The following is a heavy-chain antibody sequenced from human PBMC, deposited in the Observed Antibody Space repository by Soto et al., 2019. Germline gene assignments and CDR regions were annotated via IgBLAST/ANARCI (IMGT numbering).Heavy chain of an antibody. CDR3: VRGDGDYYDGNGYLGRH. D-gene: IGHD3-22*01. V-gene: IGHV3-74*01. Sequence: EVQLVESGGGLVQPGGSLRLSCAASGFTFSSYWMHWVPQAPGKGLVWVSRLKSDGRGTTYADSVKGRLTISRDNAKNTLYLQMNRLRAEDTAVYDGVRGDGDYYDGNGYLGRHWGQGTMVTVSS. CDR2: LKSDGRGT. J-gene: IGHJ4*02. CDR1: GFTFSSYW.